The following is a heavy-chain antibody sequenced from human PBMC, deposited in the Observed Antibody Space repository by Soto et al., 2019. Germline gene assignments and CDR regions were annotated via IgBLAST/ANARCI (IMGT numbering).Heavy chain of an antibody. V-gene: IGHV4-59*08. CDR1: GGSISSYY. Sequence: SETLSLTCTVSGGSISSYYWSWIRQPPGKGLEWIGYIYYSGSTNYNPSLKSRVTISVDTSKNQFYLKLSSVTAADTAVYYCARLTTVTTGIDPWGQGTLVTVSS. CDR3: ARLTTVTTGIDP. D-gene: IGHD4-17*01. J-gene: IGHJ5*02. CDR2: IYYSGST.